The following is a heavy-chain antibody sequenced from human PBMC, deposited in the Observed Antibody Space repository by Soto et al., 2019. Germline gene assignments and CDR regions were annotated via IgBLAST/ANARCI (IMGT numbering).Heavy chain of an antibody. CDR2: ISSSGSTI. V-gene: IGHV3-11*01. Sequence: GGSLRLSCAASGFTFSDYYMSWIRQAPGKGLEWVSYISSSGSTIYYADSVKGRFTISRDNAKNSLYLQMNSLRAEDTAVYYCARCRRGSWSMRNWFDPWGQGTLVTVSS. D-gene: IGHD2-8*02. CDR3: ARCRRGSWSMRNWFDP. J-gene: IGHJ5*02. CDR1: GFTFSDYY.